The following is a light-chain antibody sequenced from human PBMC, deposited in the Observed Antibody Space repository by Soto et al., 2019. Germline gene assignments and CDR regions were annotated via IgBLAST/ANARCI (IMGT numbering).Light chain of an antibody. J-gene: IGKJ1*01. Sequence: DIQMTQSPSTLSGSVGDRVTITCRASQTISSWLAWYQQKPGKAPKLLIYAASTLQSGVPSRFSGSGSGTDFTLTISCXQSEDFATYYCQQYYSYPWTFGQGTKVDIK. CDR1: QTISSW. CDR2: AAS. V-gene: IGKV1-5*01. CDR3: QQYYSYPWT.